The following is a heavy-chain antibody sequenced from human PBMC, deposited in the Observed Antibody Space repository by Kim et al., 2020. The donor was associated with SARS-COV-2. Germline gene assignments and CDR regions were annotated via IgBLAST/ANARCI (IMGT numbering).Heavy chain of an antibody. CDR1: GDSVSSNSAA. CDR2: TYYRSKWSN. V-gene: IGHV6-1*01. J-gene: IGHJ4*02. Sequence: SQTLSLTCAISGDSVSSNSAAWNWIRQSPSRGLEWLGRTYYRSKWSNDYAVSVRSRITINPETSKNQFSLQLNSVTPEDTAVYYCARERDYGGNSADFDYWGQGTLVTVSS. CDR3: ARERDYGGNSADFDY. D-gene: IGHD4-17*01.